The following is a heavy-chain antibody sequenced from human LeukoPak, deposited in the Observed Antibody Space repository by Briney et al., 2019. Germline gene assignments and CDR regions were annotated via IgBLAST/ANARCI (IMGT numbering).Heavy chain of an antibody. CDR3: ARPKIPTSREIYFDQ. J-gene: IGHJ4*02. CDR1: GFSVSSSY. CDR2: IYSAGSI. D-gene: IGHD2-2*02. Sequence: GGSLRLSCAGPGFSVSSSYMSWVRQAPGKGLEWVSVIYSAGSIYYADSVKGRFTISRDNSKNTLYLQMNSLRAEDTAVYYCARPKIPTSREIYFDQWGQGTLVTVSS. V-gene: IGHV3-66*04.